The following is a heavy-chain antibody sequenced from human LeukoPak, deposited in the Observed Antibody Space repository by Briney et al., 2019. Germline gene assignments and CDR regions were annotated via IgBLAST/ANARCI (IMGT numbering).Heavy chain of an antibody. V-gene: IGHV3-74*01. CDR3: ARGRDGYNYRYFDY. D-gene: IGHD5-24*01. CDR2: INGDGSTT. J-gene: IGHJ4*02. CDR1: GFTFSGYW. Sequence: QPGGSLRLACAASGFTFSGYWMHWARQTPGKGLVWVSRINGDGSTTSYADSVKGRFTISRDNAKNTLYLQMNSLRAEDTAVYYCARGRDGYNYRYFDYWGQGTLVTVSS.